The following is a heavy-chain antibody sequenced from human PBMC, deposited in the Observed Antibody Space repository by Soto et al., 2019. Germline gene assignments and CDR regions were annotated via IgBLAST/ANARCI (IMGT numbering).Heavy chain of an antibody. V-gene: IGHV3-30*18. CDR2: ISYDGSNK. CDR3: AKDDYYDSSGYGY. D-gene: IGHD3-22*01. Sequence: GGSLRLSCAGSGLTFSSYGMHWVRQAPGKGLEWVAVISYDGSNKYYADSVKGRFTISRDNSKNTLYLQMNSLRAEDTAVYYCAKDDYYDSSGYGYWGQGTLVTVSS. CDR1: GLTFSSYG. J-gene: IGHJ4*02.